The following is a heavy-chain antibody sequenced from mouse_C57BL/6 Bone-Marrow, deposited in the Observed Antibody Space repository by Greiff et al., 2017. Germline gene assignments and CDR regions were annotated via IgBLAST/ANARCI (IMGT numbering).Heavy chain of an antibody. CDR2: ISSGGSYT. CDR1: GFTFSSYG. J-gene: IGHJ2*01. D-gene: IGHD2-3*01. V-gene: IGHV5-6*01. Sequence: EVHLVESGGDLVKPGGSLKLSCAASGFTFSSYGMSWVRQTPDNRLEWVATISSGGSYTYYPDSVKGRFTISGDNAKNTLYLQMSSLKSEDTAMYYCARQGYDYLDYWGQGTTLTVSS. CDR3: ARQGYDYLDY.